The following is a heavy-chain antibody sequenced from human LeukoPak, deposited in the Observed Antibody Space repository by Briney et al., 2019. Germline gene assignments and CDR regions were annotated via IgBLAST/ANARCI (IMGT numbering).Heavy chain of an antibody. CDR2: INSDGSST. D-gene: IGHD1-1*01. J-gene: IGHJ3*02. CDR1: GFTFSSYW. CDR3: ARPTGPTQKDAFDI. V-gene: IGHV3-74*01. Sequence: GGSLRLSCAASGFTFSSYWMHWVRQAPGKGLVWVSRINSDGSSTSYADSVKGRFTISGDNAKNTLYLQMNSLRAEDTAVYYCARPTGPTQKDAFDIWGQGTMVTVSS.